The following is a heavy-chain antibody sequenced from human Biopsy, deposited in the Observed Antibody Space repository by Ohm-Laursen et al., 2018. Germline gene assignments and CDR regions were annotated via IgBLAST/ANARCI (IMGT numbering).Heavy chain of an antibody. Sequence: GTLSLTCPVSGDSISTYYWSWIRQPPGKGLQWIGYIYYTGSTDYNPSLQSRVTISVDTSKNHFSLRLRSVTPADTVIYYCARDRGYYSDRTVPGYFDLWGRGTLVTVSS. CDR3: ARDRGYYSDRTVPGYFDL. CDR1: GDSISTYY. D-gene: IGHD3-22*01. V-gene: IGHV4-59*01. J-gene: IGHJ2*01. CDR2: IYYTGST.